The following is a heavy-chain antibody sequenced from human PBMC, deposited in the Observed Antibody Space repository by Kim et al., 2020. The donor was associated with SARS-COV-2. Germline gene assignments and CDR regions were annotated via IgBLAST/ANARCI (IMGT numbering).Heavy chain of an antibody. CDR1: GFTFSNYG. J-gene: IGHJ4*02. CDR3: AKDSGVYTYIFYY. V-gene: IGHV3-30*18. D-gene: IGHD1-26*01. CDR2: ISYDGNNK. Sequence: GGSLRLSCAASGFTFSNYGMHWVRQTPVKGLELVALISYDGNNKYYAASVKGRFTISRDNSKNTLYLQMNNLRTEDTAVYYCAKDSGVYTYIFYYWGQGTLVTVSS.